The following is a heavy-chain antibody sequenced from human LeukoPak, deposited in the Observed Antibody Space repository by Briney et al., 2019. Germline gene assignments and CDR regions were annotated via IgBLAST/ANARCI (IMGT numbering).Heavy chain of an antibody. Sequence: GGSLRLSCAASGFTFDDYGMSWVRQAPGKGLEWVCGINWNGASTGYADSVKGRFTISRDNAKNSLYLQMSSLRAEDTALYYCARDGGLAYSSGWTEHYFDYWGQGGLVTVSS. J-gene: IGHJ4*02. CDR3: ARDGGLAYSSGWTEHYFDY. V-gene: IGHV3-20*04. CDR2: INWNGAST. CDR1: GFTFDDYG. D-gene: IGHD6-19*01.